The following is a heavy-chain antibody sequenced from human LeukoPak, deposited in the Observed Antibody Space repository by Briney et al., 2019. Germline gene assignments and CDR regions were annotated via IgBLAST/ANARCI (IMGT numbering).Heavy chain of an antibody. CDR1: GFTFSDHY. Sequence: GGSLRLSCAASGFTFSDHYMSWFRQAPGKGLEWVSYISNSGSLKYYADSVKGRFTISRDNAKNSLYLQMNSLRAEDTAVYYCAKDRGPIVGATGIDYWGQGTLVTVSS. J-gene: IGHJ4*02. CDR2: ISNSGSLK. V-gene: IGHV3-11*04. CDR3: AKDRGPIVGATGIDY. D-gene: IGHD1-26*01.